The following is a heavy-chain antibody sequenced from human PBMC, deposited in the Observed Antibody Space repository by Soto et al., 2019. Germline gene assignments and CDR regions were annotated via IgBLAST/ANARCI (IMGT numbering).Heavy chain of an antibody. V-gene: IGHV3-23*01. CDR2: ISGGGIST. J-gene: IGHJ6*02. CDR1: AFTFSSFVNYA. D-gene: IGHD6-19*01. Sequence: EVHLLESGGDLVEPGGSLRLSCAASAFTFSSFVNYAMNWVRQTPGKGLEWVSGISGGGISTYYADSVKGRFTISRDNSKNTLYLQMNSLRAEDTAIYYCAKGVVVSGRSYYYYGMDVWGQGTTVTVSS. CDR3: AKGVVVSGRSYYYYGMDV.